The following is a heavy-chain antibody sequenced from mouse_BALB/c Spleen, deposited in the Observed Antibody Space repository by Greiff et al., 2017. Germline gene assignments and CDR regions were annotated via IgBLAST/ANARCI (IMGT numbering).Heavy chain of an antibody. Sequence: EVMLVESGPGLVKPSQTVSLTCTVTGISITTGNYRWSWIRQFPGNKLEWIGYIYYSGTITYNPSLTSRTTITRDTSKNQFFLEMNSLTAEDTATYYCARDLFYYPYYFDYWGQGTTLTVSS. CDR2: IYYSGTI. CDR1: GISITTGNYR. J-gene: IGHJ2*01. CDR3: ARDLFYYPYYFDY. V-gene: IGHV3-5*02. D-gene: IGHD1-1*01.